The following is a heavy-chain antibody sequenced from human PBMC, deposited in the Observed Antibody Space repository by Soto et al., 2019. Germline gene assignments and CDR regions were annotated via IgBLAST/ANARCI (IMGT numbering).Heavy chain of an antibody. J-gene: IGHJ6*02. Sequence: GSLRLSCAVSGFRFSSYGMHWVRQAPGKGLEWVALISYDGSRQYYADSVKGRFTISRDNSKNTLDLQLNSLRREDTGIYYCARPLVLGGSGSRPYYGLDLWGQGTTVTVSS. CDR2: ISYDGSRQ. CDR1: GFRFSSYG. CDR3: ARPLVLGGSGSRPYYGLDL. D-gene: IGHD6-19*01. V-gene: IGHV3-30*03.